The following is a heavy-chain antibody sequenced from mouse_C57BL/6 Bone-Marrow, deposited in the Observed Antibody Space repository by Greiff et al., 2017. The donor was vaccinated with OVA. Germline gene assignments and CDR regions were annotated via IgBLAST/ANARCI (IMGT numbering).Heavy chain of an antibody. Sequence: VQLQQSGPVLVKPGASVKMSCKASGYTFTDYYMNWVKQSHGKSLEWIGVINPYNGGTSYNQKFKGKATLPVDTSSSTAYMELNSLTSEDSAVYYCTRVRGYGSRFDYWGQGTTLTVSS. V-gene: IGHV1-19*01. CDR3: TRVRGYGSRFDY. CDR1: GYTFTDYY. J-gene: IGHJ2*01. D-gene: IGHD1-1*01. CDR2: INPYNGGT.